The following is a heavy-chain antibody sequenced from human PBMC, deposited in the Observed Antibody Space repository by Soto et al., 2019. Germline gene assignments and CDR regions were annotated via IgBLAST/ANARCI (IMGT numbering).Heavy chain of an antibody. J-gene: IGHJ6*02. CDR1: GGSISSYY. Sequence: SETLSLTCTVSGGSISSYYWSWIRQPPGKGLEWIGYIYYSGSTNYNPSLKSRVTISVDTSKNQFSLKLSSVTAADTAVYYCARASHYYDFWSGYQPRYYYYGMDVCGQGTTVTVSS. V-gene: IGHV4-59*01. CDR2: IYYSGST. CDR3: ARASHYYDFWSGYQPRYYYYGMDV. D-gene: IGHD3-3*01.